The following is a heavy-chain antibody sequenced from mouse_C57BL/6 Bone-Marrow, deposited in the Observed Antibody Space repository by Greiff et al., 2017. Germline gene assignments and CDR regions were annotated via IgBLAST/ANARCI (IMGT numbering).Heavy chain of an antibody. CDR2: IYPGSGST. Sequence: QVQLQQPGAELVKPGASVKLSCKASGYTFTSYWIPWVKQRPGQGLEWIGDIYPGSGSTNYNEKFKSKATLTVDTSSSTAYMQLSSLTSEDSAVYYWARPYYSNYWYFDVWGRGTTVTVSS. J-gene: IGHJ1*03. D-gene: IGHD2-5*01. CDR1: GYTFTSYW. CDR3: ARPYYSNYWYFDV. V-gene: IGHV1-55*01.